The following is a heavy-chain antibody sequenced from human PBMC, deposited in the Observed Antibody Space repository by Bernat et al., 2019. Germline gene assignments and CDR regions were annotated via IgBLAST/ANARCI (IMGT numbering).Heavy chain of an antibody. CDR3: ARSTVGATGGDYYYGMDV. V-gene: IGHV1-3*01. J-gene: IGHJ6*02. CDR1: GYTFTSYA. Sequence: QVQLVQSGAEVKKPGASVKVSCKASGYTFTSYAMHWVRQAPGQRLEWMGWINAGNRHTKYSQKFQGRVAIPWDASAGTAYMELSSLRSEDTAVYYCARSTVGATGGDYYYGMDVWGQGTTVTVSS. D-gene: IGHD1-26*01. CDR2: INAGNRHT.